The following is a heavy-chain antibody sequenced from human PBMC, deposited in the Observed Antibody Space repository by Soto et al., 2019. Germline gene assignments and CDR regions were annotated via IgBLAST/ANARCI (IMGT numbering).Heavy chain of an antibody. CDR1: GFTFSSYA. CDR2: ISNDGSNK. J-gene: IGHJ4*02. CDR3: ARNWNYAFDY. Sequence: GGSLRLSCAASGFTFSSYAIHWVRQALGKGLEWLALISNDGSNKYYADSVKGRFTISRDNSKNTLYLQVNSLRAEDTAVYYCARNWNYAFDYWGQGTLVTVSS. V-gene: IGHV3-30*04. D-gene: IGHD1-7*01.